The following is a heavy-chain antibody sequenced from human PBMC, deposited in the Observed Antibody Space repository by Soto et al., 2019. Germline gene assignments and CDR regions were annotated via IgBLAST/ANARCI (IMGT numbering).Heavy chain of an antibody. V-gene: IGHV4-59*01. J-gene: IGHJ5*02. CDR3: ARANSSTWYKLEYKWFDP. CDR1: GASINDFY. Sequence: SETLSRTCTVSGASINDFYWSWIRQTPGKGLEWVGFMYYSETTKYNPSLKGRVNMSLDTSKNQVSLHLKSVTAADTAVYYCARANSSTWYKLEYKWFDPWGQGTQVTVSS. D-gene: IGHD6-13*01. CDR2: MYYSETT.